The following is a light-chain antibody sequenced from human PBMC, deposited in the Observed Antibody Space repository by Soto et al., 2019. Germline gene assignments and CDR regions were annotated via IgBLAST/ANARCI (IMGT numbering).Light chain of an antibody. Sequence: QSVLTQPPSASGSPGQSVTISCTGTSSDVGAYKYVSWYQQYPGKAPKLMIYEVSKRPSGVPDRFSGSKSGNTASLTVSGLQAEDEADYYCTSYVGSDIWVFGRGTKLT. CDR3: TSYVGSDIWV. J-gene: IGLJ3*02. CDR2: EVS. V-gene: IGLV2-8*01. CDR1: SSDVGAYKY.